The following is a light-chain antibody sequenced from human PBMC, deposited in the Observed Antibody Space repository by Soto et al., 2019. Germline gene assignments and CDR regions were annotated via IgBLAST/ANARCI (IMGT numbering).Light chain of an antibody. CDR1: SSDVGGYNY. J-gene: IGLJ1*01. Sequence: QSALTQPASVSGSPGQSITISCTGTSSDVGGYNYVSWYQQYPGKAPKLMIYEVSNRPSGVSNRIFGSKSYTTASLTVSGLQAEDEADYYCSSFAGTNSFVFGTGTKLTVL. V-gene: IGLV2-14*01. CDR3: SSFAGTNSFV. CDR2: EVS.